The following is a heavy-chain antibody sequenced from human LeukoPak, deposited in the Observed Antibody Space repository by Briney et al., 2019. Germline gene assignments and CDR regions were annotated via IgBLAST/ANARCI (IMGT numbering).Heavy chain of an antibody. J-gene: IGHJ4*02. V-gene: IGHV3-48*03. D-gene: IGHD2-15*01. Sequence: PGGSLRLSCAASGFTFSNYEMNLVRQAPGKGLEWVSYISSSGSTIYYADSVKGRFTFSRDNAKNSLYLQMNSLRAEDTAVYYCARELRLPHFDYWGQGTLVTVSS. CDR2: ISSSGSTI. CDR1: GFTFSNYE. CDR3: ARELRLPHFDY.